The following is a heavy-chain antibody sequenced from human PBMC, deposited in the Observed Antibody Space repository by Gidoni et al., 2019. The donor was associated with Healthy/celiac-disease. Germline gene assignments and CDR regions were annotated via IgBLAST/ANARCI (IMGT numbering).Heavy chain of an antibody. Sequence: EVQLLESGGGLGQPGGSRRISCAASGFTFSRYAMSWVRQAPGKGLEWVSAISGSGGSTYYADSVKGRFPISRDCNSKTTLYLQMNSLRAEDTAVYYCAKVEEGSIAVAVFDYWGQGTLVTVSS. V-gene: IGHV3-23*01. D-gene: IGHD6-19*01. CDR2: ISGSGGST. CDR1: GFTFSRYA. CDR3: AKVEEGSIAVAVFDY. J-gene: IGHJ4*02.